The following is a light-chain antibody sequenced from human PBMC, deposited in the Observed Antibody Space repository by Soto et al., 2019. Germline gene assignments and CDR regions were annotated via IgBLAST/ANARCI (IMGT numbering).Light chain of an antibody. CDR1: QSISIN. CDR2: GAS. J-gene: IGKJ1*01. CDR3: QQYGSSPGWT. Sequence: EIVLTQSPGTLSVSPGDRVTLSCRASQSISINLAWYQHKPGQAPRLLIHGASTRATGIPARISGSGSGTEFTLTISSLQSEDFAVYYCQQYGSSPGWTFGQGTKVDIK. V-gene: IGKV3D-15*02.